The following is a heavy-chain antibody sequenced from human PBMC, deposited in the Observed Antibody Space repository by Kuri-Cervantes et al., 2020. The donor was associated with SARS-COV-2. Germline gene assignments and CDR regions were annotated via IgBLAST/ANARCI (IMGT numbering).Heavy chain of an antibody. CDR2: MNPNSGNT. D-gene: IGHD6-13*01. V-gene: IGHV1-8*02. Sequence: ASVKVSCKASGGTFSSYAISWVRQAPGQGLEWMGWMNPNSGNTGYAQKFQGRVTMTRNTSISTAYMELSSLRSEDTAVYYCARDGAGAAAGFDPWGQGTLVTVSS. CDR3: ARDGAGAAAGFDP. CDR1: GGTFSSYA. J-gene: IGHJ5*02.